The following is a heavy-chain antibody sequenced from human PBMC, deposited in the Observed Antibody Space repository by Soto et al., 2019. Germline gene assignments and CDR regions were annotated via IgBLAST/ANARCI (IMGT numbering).Heavy chain of an antibody. V-gene: IGHV1-8*01. J-gene: IGHJ5*02. CDR3: ARRRGIAAAGSYNWFDP. CDR1: GYTFTSYD. Sequence: ASVKVSCKVSGYTFTSYDINWVRQATGQGLEWMGWMNPNSGNTGYAQKFQGRVTMTRNTSISTAYMELSSLRSEDTAVYYCARRRGIAAAGSYNWFDPWGQGTLVTVSS. D-gene: IGHD6-13*01. CDR2: MNPNSGNT.